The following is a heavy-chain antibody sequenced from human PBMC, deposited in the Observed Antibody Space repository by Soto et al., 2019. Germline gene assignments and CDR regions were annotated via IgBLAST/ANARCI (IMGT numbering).Heavy chain of an antibody. CDR2: IIPILGIA. D-gene: IGHD1-1*01. CDR3: ARGSLYWNDVSDY. CDR1: GGTFSSYT. Sequence: QVQLVQSGAEVKKPGSSVKVSCKASGGTFSSYTISWVRQAPGQGLEWMGRIIPILGIATYAQKLQARVTITADKSTSTAYMELISLRSEDTAVYYCARGSLYWNDVSDYWGQGTLVTVSS. J-gene: IGHJ4*02. V-gene: IGHV1-69*02.